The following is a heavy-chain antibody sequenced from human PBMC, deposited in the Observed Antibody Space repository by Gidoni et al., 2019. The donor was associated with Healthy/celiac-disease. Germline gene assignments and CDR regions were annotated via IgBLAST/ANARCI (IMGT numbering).Heavy chain of an antibody. CDR3: AKDEQRTGMPNDFGN. Sequence: ESGGGLAQPGGSLRLSCAASGFTFNNYDLAWVRQAPGKGLEWLSTMSGDGSSTYYADSVRGRVTISRDSSKNTLYLQLNSLRAEDTAVYFCAKDEQRTGMPNDFGNWGQGTLVTVS. V-gene: IGHV3-23*01. D-gene: IGHD3-3*01. CDR2: MSGDGSST. J-gene: IGHJ4*02. CDR1: GFTFNNYD.